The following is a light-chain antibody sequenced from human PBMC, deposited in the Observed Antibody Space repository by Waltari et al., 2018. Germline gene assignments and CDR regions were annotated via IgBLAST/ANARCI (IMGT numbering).Light chain of an antibody. CDR2: GAS. V-gene: IGKV3-20*01. CDR1: QSVSSNY. CDR3: QQYGTSPRT. J-gene: IGKJ1*01. Sequence: EIVLTQSPGTPSLSPGERATLPSRTSQSVSSNYLAWYQQRPGQAPRLLIYGASSRAIGVPDRFSGSGSGTDFTLTISRLEPEDFAVYYCQQYGTSPRTFGQGTKVEIK.